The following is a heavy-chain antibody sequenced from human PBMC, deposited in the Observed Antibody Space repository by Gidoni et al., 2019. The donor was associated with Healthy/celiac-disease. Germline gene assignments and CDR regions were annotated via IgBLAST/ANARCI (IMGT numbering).Heavy chain of an antibody. D-gene: IGHD6-6*01. CDR2: INPSGGST. CDR1: GYTFTRYY. Sequence: QVQLVQSGAEVKKPGASVTVSCKDSGYTFTRYYMHWVRQAPGQGLEWMGIINPSGGSTFYAQKFQGRVTMTRDTSTSTVYMELSSLRSEDTAVYHCASGSYSYDYWGQGTLVTVSS. CDR3: ASGSYSYDY. V-gene: IGHV1-46*01. J-gene: IGHJ4*02.